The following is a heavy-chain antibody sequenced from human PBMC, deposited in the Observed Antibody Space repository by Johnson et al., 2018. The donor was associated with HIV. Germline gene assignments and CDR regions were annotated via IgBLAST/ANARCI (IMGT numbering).Heavy chain of an antibody. CDR1: GFTFRTYG. V-gene: IGHV3-30*03. CDR3: ARDWGLYSSGWYVDAFDI. D-gene: IGHD6-19*01. J-gene: IGHJ3*02. Sequence: QVQLVESGGGVVQPGRSLRLSCTAFGFTFRTYGMHWVRQAPGKGLEWVAGISFDGGKKYYADSVKGRFTNSRDNSNNTLYLQMHSLRAEETAVYYCARDWGLYSSGWYVDAFDIWGQGTMVTVSS. CDR2: ISFDGGKK.